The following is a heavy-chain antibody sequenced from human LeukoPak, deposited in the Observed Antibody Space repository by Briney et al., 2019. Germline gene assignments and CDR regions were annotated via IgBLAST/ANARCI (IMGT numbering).Heavy chain of an antibody. CDR2: IWYDGSNK. Sequence: GGSLRLSCTASGFTFGDYAMSWVRQAPGKGLEWVAVIWYDGSNKYYADSVKGRFTISRDNSKNTLYLQMNSLRAEDTAVYYCARGFGSIAAAGSAIDYWGQGTLVTVSS. CDR1: GFTFGDYA. CDR3: ARGFGSIAAAGSAIDY. D-gene: IGHD6-13*01. J-gene: IGHJ4*02. V-gene: IGHV3-33*01.